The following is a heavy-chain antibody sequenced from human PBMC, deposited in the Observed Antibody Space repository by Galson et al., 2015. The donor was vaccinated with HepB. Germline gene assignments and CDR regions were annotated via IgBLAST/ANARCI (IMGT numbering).Heavy chain of an antibody. V-gene: IGHV3-30*02. J-gene: IGHJ3*02. CDR1: GFTFSSYG. CDR3: TTDTYYYDSSGYRRPSDI. Sequence: SLRLSCAASGFTFSSYGMHWVRQAPGKGLEWVAFIRYDGSNKYYADSVKGRFTISRDNSKNTLYLQMNSLKTEDTAVYYCTTDTYYYDSSGYRRPSDIWGQGTMVTVSS. D-gene: IGHD3-22*01. CDR2: IRYDGSNK.